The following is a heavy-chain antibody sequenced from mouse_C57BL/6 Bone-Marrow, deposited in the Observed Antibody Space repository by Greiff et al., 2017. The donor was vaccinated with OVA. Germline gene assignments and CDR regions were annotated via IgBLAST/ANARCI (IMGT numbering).Heavy chain of an antibody. CDR2: SRNKANDYTT. J-gene: IGHJ4*01. Sequence: EVKVVESGGGLVQSGRSLRLSCATSGFTFSDFYMEWVRQAPGKGLEWIAASRNKANDYTTEYSASVKGRFIVSRDTSQSILYLQMNALRAEDTAIYYCARDGHYSNRYAMDYWGQGTSVTVSS. D-gene: IGHD2-5*01. CDR3: ARDGHYSNRYAMDY. CDR1: GFTFSDFY. V-gene: IGHV7-1*01.